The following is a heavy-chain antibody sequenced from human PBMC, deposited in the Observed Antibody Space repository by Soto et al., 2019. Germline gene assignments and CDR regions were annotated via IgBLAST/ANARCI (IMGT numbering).Heavy chain of an antibody. J-gene: IGHJ5*02. V-gene: IGHV1-2*02. D-gene: IGHD2-8*01. Sequence: ASVKVSCKASGYTFTGYYMHWVRQAPGQGLEWMGWINPNSGGTNYAQKFQGRVTMTRDTSISTAYMELSRLRSDDTAVYYCARDLGYCTNGVCYRDWFDPWGQGTPVTVSS. CDR2: INPNSGGT. CDR1: GYTFTGYY. CDR3: ARDLGYCTNGVCYRDWFDP.